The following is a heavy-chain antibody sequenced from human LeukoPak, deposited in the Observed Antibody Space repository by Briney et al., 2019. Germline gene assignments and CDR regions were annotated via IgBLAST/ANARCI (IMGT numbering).Heavy chain of an antibody. CDR2: ISPHNGNT. V-gene: IGHV1-18*01. CDR3: ARDLNYVTLGYDILADVGYYFDY. D-gene: IGHD3-9*01. J-gene: IGHJ4*02. Sequence: EAPVKVSCKASGYTFTMYGISWVRQAPGQGLQWLGWISPHNGNTKYAQDLQGRVSMTTDTSTSTAYLELRSLRSDDTAIYYCARDLNYVTLGYDILADVGYYFDYWGQGSLVTVSS. CDR1: GYTFTMYG.